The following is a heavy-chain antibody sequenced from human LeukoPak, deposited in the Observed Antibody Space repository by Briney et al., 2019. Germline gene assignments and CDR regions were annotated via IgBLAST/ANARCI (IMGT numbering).Heavy chain of an antibody. D-gene: IGHD1-1*01. Sequence: PSETLSLTCTVSGGSISIYYWSWIRHPPGKGLEWIGYISYSGSTNLNPSLKSRVTISVNTSKNQFTLKLSSVTAADTAVYYCAREGTAGTKLNWFDAGGQGTLVTVSS. J-gene: IGHJ5*02. V-gene: IGHV4-59*01. CDR1: GGSISIYY. CDR2: ISYSGST. CDR3: AREGTAGTKLNWFDA.